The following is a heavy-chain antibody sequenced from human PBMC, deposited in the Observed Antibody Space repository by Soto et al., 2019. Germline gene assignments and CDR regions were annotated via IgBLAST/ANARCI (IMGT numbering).Heavy chain of an antibody. CDR2: IDPSDSYT. Sequence: RGECLKISCKGSGYSFTSYWISWVRQMPGKGLEWMGRIDPSDSYTNYSPSFQGHVTISADKSISTAYLQWSSLKASDTAMYYCASSPRGYCSSTSCRELGNYYGMDVWGQGTTVTVSS. D-gene: IGHD2-2*01. CDR3: ASSPRGYCSSTSCRELGNYYGMDV. J-gene: IGHJ6*02. CDR1: GYSFTSYW. V-gene: IGHV5-10-1*01.